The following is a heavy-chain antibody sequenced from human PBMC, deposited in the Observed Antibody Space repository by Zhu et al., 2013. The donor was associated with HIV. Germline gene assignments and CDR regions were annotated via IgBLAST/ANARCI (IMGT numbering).Heavy chain of an antibody. CDR1: GGSFSGYY. Sequence: QVQLQQWGAGLLKPSETLSLTCAVYGGSFSGYYWSWIRQPPGKGLEWIGEINHSGSTNYNPSLKSRVTISVDTSKNQFSLKLSSVTAADTAVYYCARVIIAARGPYYFDYWGQGTLVTVSS. D-gene: IGHD6-6*01. CDR2: INHSGST. V-gene: IGHV4-34*01. CDR3: ARVIIAARGPYYFDY. J-gene: IGHJ4*02.